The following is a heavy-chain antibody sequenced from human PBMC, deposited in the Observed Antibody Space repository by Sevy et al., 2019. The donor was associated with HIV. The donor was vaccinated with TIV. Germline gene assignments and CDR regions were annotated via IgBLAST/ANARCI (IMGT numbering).Heavy chain of an antibody. D-gene: IGHD2-15*01. CDR1: GFPFSSYA. CDR2: TGGRGGAT. CDR3: AKDVVAVVGDAFDV. Sequence: GGSLRLSCAASGFPFSSYAMNWVRQGPGKGLEWVSATGGRGGATYYADSVKGRFTISRDNSKNTLYLQMGSLRAEDTAVYYCAKDVVAVVGDAFDVWGQGTMVTVSS. J-gene: IGHJ3*01. V-gene: IGHV3-23*01.